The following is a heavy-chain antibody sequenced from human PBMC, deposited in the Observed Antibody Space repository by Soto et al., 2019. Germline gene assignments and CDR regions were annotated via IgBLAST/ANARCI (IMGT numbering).Heavy chain of an antibody. CDR1: GYSFTSYW. Sequence: PGASLKISCKGSGYSFTSYWISWVRQMPGKGLEWMGRIDPSDSYTNYSPSFQGHVTISADKSISTAYLQLSSLNASYTAMYYCARQGLYSYGMDVWGQGTTVTVSS. V-gene: IGHV5-10-1*01. CDR2: IDPSDSYT. CDR3: ARQGLYSYGMDV. J-gene: IGHJ6*02.